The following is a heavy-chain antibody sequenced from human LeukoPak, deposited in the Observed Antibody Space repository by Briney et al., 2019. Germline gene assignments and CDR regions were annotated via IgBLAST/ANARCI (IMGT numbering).Heavy chain of an antibody. Sequence: GSLRLSCSASRFTFSSYTMNWVRQAPGKGLEWVSSIDPSSTYIYYADSVKGRFTISRDNAQNSLYLQMNSLRAEDTAVYYCTRGSYGDYEYWGQGTLVTVSS. V-gene: IGHV3-21*01. J-gene: IGHJ4*02. CDR3: TRGSYGDYEY. D-gene: IGHD4-17*01. CDR1: RFTFSSYT. CDR2: IDPSSTYI.